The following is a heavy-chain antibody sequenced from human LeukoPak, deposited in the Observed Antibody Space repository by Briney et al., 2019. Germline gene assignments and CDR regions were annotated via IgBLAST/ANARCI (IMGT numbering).Heavy chain of an antibody. J-gene: IGHJ4*02. Sequence: PGGSLRLSCAASGFTFSSYSMNWVRQAPGKGLEWVSSISSSSSYIYYADSVKGRFAISRDNAKNSLYLQMNSLRAEDTAVYYCARDLDGFCSSTSCHDGFDYWGQGTLVTVSS. V-gene: IGHV3-21*01. CDR3: ARDLDGFCSSTSCHDGFDY. CDR1: GFTFSSYS. CDR2: ISSSSSYI. D-gene: IGHD2-2*01.